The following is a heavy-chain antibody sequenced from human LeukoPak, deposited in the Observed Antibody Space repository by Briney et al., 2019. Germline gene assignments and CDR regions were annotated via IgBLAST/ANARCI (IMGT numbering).Heavy chain of an antibody. D-gene: IGHD3-3*01. Sequence: PSETLSLTCSVSGGSISRSDYYWSWIRQPPGKGLEWIGYIYYSGITYYNPSLKSRVTISVDTSKNQFSLKLSSVAAADTAVYYCARGGIFGVVKKIKNCFDYWGQGTLVTVSS. CDR1: GGSISRSDYY. J-gene: IGHJ4*02. CDR2: IYYSGIT. V-gene: IGHV4-30-4*01. CDR3: ARGGIFGVVKKIKNCFDY.